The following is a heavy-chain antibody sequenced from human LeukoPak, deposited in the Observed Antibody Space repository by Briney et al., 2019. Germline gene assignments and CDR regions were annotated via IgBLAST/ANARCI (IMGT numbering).Heavy chain of an antibody. CDR1: AFTLRSQA. J-gene: IGHJ4*02. V-gene: IGHV3-23*01. CDR3: AKCCTVSGTGYY. Sequence: GGSLRLLCAACAFTLRSQAVSWVRQAPGKGLEWVSAIRGSGDSTYYADSVKGRFTISRDDSKNTLYLQMNSLRVEDTAVYYCAKCCTVSGTGYYWGRGTLVTVSS. CDR2: IRGSGDST. D-gene: IGHD6-19*01.